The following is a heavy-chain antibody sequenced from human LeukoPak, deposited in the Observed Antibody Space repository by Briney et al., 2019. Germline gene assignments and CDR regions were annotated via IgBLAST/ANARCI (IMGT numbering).Heavy chain of an antibody. CDR2: ISSSGSI. J-gene: IGHJ4*02. Sequence: GGSLRLSCAASGFTFSDNYMSWIRQAPGKGLEWVSYISSSGSIYYADSVKGRFTISRDNSKNTLYLQMNSLRAEDTAVYYCAKGFLASGYLYYFDYWGQGTLVTVSS. V-gene: IGHV3-11*04. D-gene: IGHD3-22*01. CDR3: AKGFLASGYLYYFDY. CDR1: GFTFSDNY.